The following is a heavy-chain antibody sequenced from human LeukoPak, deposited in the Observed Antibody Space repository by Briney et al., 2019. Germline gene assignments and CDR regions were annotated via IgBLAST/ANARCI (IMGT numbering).Heavy chain of an antibody. J-gene: IGHJ6*03. Sequence: ASVKVSCKASGGTLSSHAIAWVRQAPGQGPEWMGGIIPISGTANYAQKFQGRVAITTDDSTSTAYMELSSLTSDDTAVYYCARGLQYQLLKALGYYYMDVWGEGTTVTVSS. CDR1: GGTLSSHA. D-gene: IGHD2-2*01. V-gene: IGHV1-69*05. CDR3: ARGLQYQLLKALGYYYMDV. CDR2: IIPISGTA.